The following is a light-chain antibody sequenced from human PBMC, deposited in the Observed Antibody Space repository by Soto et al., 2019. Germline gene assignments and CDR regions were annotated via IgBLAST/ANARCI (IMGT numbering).Light chain of an antibody. CDR1: QSLTSY. J-gene: IGKJ4*01. CDR3: QQYNNRPLT. V-gene: IGKV3-15*01. CDR2: GIS. Sequence: EIVMTQSPATLSVSPGETATLSCRASQSLTSYLAWYQQKPDQAPRLLIYGISTRATDIPARFSGSGSGTEFTLTISSLQSEDFPVYYCQQYNNRPLTFGGGTKVEIK.